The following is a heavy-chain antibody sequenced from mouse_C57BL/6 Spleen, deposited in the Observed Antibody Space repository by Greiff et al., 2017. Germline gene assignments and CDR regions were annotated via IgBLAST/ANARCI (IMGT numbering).Heavy chain of an antibody. D-gene: IGHD2-5*01. CDR3: ARGYSNYLYYFDY. J-gene: IGHJ2*01. V-gene: IGHV1-59*01. Sequence: QVHVKQPGAELVRPGTSVKLSCKASGYTFTSYWMHWVKQRPGQGLEWIGVIDPSDSYTNYNQKFKGKATLTVDTSSSTAYMQLSSLTSEDSAVYYCARGYSNYLYYFDYWGQGTTLTVSS. CDR1: GYTFTSYW. CDR2: IDPSDSYT.